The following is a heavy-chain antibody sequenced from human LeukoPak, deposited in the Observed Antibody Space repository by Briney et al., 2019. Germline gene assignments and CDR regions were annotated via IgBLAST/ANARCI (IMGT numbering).Heavy chain of an antibody. D-gene: IGHD3-10*01. J-gene: IGHJ4*02. Sequence: GGSLRLSCAASGFTFSDYYMSWIRQAPGKGLEWVSYISSSGSTIYYADSVKGRFTISRDNSKNTLYLQMNSLRAEDTAVYYCAKVNMVRGVITHWGQGTLVTVSS. CDR3: AKVNMVRGVITH. CDR1: GFTFSDYY. V-gene: IGHV3-11*04. CDR2: ISSSGSTI.